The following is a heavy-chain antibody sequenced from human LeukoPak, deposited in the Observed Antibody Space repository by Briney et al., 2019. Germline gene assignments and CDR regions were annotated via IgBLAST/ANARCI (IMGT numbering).Heavy chain of an antibody. CDR2: ISYDGSSK. CDR3: AREYYDSGSYSGNFDY. V-gene: IGHV3-30-3*01. Sequence: GGSLRLSWAASGFTFSSYAIHWVRQAPGKGLEWVPFISYDGSSKSYADSVKGRFTISRDNSKNTLYLQMNSLRVEDAAVYYCAREYYDSGSYSGNFDYWGQGTLVTVSS. J-gene: IGHJ4*02. D-gene: IGHD3-10*01. CDR1: GFTFSSYA.